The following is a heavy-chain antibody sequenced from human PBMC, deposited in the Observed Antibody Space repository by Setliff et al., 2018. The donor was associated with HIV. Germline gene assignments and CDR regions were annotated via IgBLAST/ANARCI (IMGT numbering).Heavy chain of an antibody. D-gene: IGHD6-19*01. CDR1: GGSISSGGYY. CDR3: ARAGAIPSWAVSGLSYYYYMDV. Sequence: TSETLSLTCIVSGGSISSGGYYWSWIRQPAGKGLEWIGYIYYSGSTNYNPSLRGRVTISLDTSKNHFSLKLSSVTAADTAVYYCARAGAIPSWAVSGLSYYYYMDVWGKGTTVTVSS. V-gene: IGHV4-61*10. CDR2: IYYSGST. J-gene: IGHJ6*03.